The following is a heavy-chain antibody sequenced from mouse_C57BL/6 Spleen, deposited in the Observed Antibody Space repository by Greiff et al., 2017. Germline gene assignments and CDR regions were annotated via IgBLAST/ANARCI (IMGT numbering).Heavy chain of an antibody. D-gene: IGHD2-3*01. Sequence: VQLQQSGAELVKPGASVKLSCTASGFNIKDYYMHWVKQRTEQGLEWIGRIDPEDGETKYAPKFQGKATITADTSSNTAYLQLSSLTTQNTAVYYGATYDGYSNCYDMDYWGQGTSVTVSS. CDR2: IDPEDGET. V-gene: IGHV14-2*01. J-gene: IGHJ4*01. CDR1: GFNIKDYY. CDR3: ATYDGYSNCYDMDY.